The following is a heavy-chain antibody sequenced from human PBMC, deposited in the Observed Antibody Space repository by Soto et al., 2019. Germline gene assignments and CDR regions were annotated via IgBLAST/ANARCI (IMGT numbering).Heavy chain of an antibody. Sequence: EVQLVESGGGFVKPGGSLRLSCAASGLTFSNTWLNWVRQGPVRGLEWVGRIKSNPDGGTTDYAAPVRGRFTISRDDSKNTMCLEMDSLKTEDTAVYYCTRLYGVWGQGTTVTVSS. CDR2: IKSNPDGGTT. CDR3: TRLYGV. CDR1: GLTFSNTW. V-gene: IGHV3-15*07. J-gene: IGHJ6*02. D-gene: IGHD3-10*01.